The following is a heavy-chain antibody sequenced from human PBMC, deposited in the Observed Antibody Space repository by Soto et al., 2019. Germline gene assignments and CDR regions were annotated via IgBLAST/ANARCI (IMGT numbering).Heavy chain of an antibody. J-gene: IGHJ5*02. V-gene: IGHV3-30-3*01. CDR2: ILYDGSIE. D-gene: IGHD6-6*01. CDR1: GFTFSTYA. CDR3: AREASVAALNWFDP. Sequence: GGSLRLSSAASGFTFSTYAMNWVRQAPGKGLEGVVVILYDGSIEHYADSVKGRFTVSRDNSKNTVYLQMNSLTPEDTAVYYCAREASVAALNWFDPWGQGTQGTVS.